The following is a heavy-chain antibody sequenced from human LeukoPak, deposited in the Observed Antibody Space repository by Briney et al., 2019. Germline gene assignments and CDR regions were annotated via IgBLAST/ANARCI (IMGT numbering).Heavy chain of an antibody. Sequence: SETLSLTCTVSGGSISSSSYYWGWIRQPPGKGLEWIGSIYYSGSTYYNPSLKSRVTISVDTSKNQFTLKLSSVTAADTAVYYCAKKSSWFDPWGQGTLVTVSS. J-gene: IGHJ5*02. CDR1: GGSISSSSYY. V-gene: IGHV4-39*01. CDR2: IYYSGST. CDR3: AKKSSWFDP. D-gene: IGHD2-2*01.